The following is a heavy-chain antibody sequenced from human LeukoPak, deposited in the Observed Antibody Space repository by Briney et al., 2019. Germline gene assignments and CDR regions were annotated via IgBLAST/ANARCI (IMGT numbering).Heavy chain of an antibody. CDR3: ARSRVMMATILYYFDY. Sequence: GGSLRLSCAASGFTFSSYSMNWVRRAPGKGLEWVSYISSSSSTIYYADSVKGRFTISRDNAKNSLYLQMNSLRAEDTAVYYCARSRVMMATILYYFDYWGQGTLVTVSS. D-gene: IGHD5-24*01. V-gene: IGHV3-48*04. J-gene: IGHJ4*02. CDR1: GFTFSSYS. CDR2: ISSSSSTI.